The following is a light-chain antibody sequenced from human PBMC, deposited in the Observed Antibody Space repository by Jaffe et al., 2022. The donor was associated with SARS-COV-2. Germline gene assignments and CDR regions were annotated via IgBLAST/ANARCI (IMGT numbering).Light chain of an antibody. Sequence: EIVLTQSPGTLSLSQGERVALSCRASQSVSLNQLAWYQHKPGQGPRLLIYGASSRATGIPDRFTGSGSGTDFILTINRLEPEDFAVYYCQQYGTSPRTFGQGTKLEIK. J-gene: IGKJ2*01. CDR2: GAS. V-gene: IGKV3-20*01. CDR3: QQYGTSPRT. CDR1: QSVSLNQ.